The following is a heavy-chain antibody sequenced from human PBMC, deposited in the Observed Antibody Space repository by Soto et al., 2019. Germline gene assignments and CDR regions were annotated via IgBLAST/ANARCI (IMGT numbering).Heavy chain of an antibody. CDR2: INHSGGA. D-gene: IGHD4-4*01. Sequence: SETLSLTCAVSGGSLSGYYWSWIRQPPGKGLEWIGEINHSGGANYKASLKSRVTISVDTSKNQFFLKMNSVTAADTAVYYCAREHLGTLQYNRFDPWGQGTQVTVSS. J-gene: IGHJ5*02. CDR3: AREHLGTLQYNRFDP. V-gene: IGHV4-34*01. CDR1: GGSLSGYY.